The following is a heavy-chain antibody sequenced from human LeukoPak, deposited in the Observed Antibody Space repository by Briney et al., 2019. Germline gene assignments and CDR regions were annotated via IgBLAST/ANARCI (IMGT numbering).Heavy chain of an antibody. CDR2: IYYSGST. J-gene: IGHJ6*02. CDR3: ARDRVVPAAIGSGIYYYYGMDV. Sequence: SETLCLTCAVYGGSFSGYYWSWIRQPPGKGLEWIGYIYYSGSTNYNPPLKSRVTISVDTSKNQFSLKLSSVTAADTAVYYCARDRVVPAAIGSGIYYYYGMDVWGQGTTVTVSS. CDR1: GGSFSGYY. V-gene: IGHV4-59*01. D-gene: IGHD2-2*01.